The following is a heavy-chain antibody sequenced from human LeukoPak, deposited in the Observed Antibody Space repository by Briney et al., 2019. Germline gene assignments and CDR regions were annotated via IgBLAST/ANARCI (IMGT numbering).Heavy chain of an antibody. CDR3: AKNGLQDSSGWYCGY. CDR1: GFTFSSYA. D-gene: IGHD6-19*01. J-gene: IGHJ4*02. V-gene: IGHV3-23*01. CDR2: ISGSGGST. Sequence: GGSLRLSCAASGFTFSSYAMSWVRQAPGKGLEWFSAISGSGGSTCYADSVKGRFTISRDNSKNTLYLQMNSLRAEDTAVYYCAKNGLQDSSGWYCGYWGQGTLVTVSS.